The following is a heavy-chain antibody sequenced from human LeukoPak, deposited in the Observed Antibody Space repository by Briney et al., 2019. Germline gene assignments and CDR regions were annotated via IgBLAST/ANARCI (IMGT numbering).Heavy chain of an antibody. J-gene: IGHJ6*02. CDR2: ISSSSSYI. CDR3: AREDGDSPDQMDV. Sequence: PGGSLRLSCAASGFTFSSYSMNWVRQAPGKGLEWVSSISSSSSYIYYIDSVKGRFTISRDNAKKSVYLQMNSLRAEDTAVYYCAREDGDSPDQMDVWGQGTTVTVSS. D-gene: IGHD4-17*01. V-gene: IGHV3-21*01. CDR1: GFTFSSYS.